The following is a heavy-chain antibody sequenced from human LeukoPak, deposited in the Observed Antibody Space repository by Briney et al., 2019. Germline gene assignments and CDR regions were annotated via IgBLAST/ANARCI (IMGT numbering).Heavy chain of an antibody. D-gene: IGHD6-19*01. J-gene: IGHJ4*02. CDR3: ARGGIQVSGIDEFDY. CDR2: IGVRSDT. Sequence: GGSLRLSCAASGFNFIDYDMRWVRQVIGKGLEWVSAIGVRSDTIYSGSVKGRFTISRENAESSLYLQMNSLRAEDTGVYYCARGGIQVSGIDEFDYWGQGTLVTVSS. CDR1: GFNFIDYD. V-gene: IGHV3-13*01.